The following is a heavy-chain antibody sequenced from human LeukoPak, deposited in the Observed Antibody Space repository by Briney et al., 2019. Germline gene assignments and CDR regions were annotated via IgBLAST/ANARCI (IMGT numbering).Heavy chain of an antibody. CDR3: ARQGGWFDP. V-gene: IGHV4-59*08. J-gene: IGHJ5*02. D-gene: IGHD3-16*01. CDR2: IYYSGST. Sequence: TSETLSLTCTVSGGSISSYYWSWIRQPPGKGLEWIGYIYYSGSTNYNPSLKSRVTISVDTSKNQFSLKLSSVTAADTAVYYCARQGGWFDPWGQGTLVTVSS. CDR1: GGSISSYY.